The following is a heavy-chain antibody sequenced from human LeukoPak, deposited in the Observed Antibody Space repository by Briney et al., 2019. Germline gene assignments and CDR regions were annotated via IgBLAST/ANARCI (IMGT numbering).Heavy chain of an antibody. CDR3: ARGPARITIFGVGRPWFDP. J-gene: IGHJ5*02. CDR2: IYDSGST. V-gene: IGHV4-39*01. CDR1: GGSIRSSYYY. D-gene: IGHD3-3*01. Sequence: SETPSLTCTVSGGSIRSSYYYWGWIRQPPGKGLEWIGSIYDSGSTYYNPSLKSRVTISVDTSKNQFSLKLNSVTAADTAVYYCARGPARITIFGVGRPWFDPWGQGTLVTVSS.